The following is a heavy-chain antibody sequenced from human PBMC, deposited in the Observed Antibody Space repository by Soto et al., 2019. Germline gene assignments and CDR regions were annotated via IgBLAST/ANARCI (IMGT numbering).Heavy chain of an antibody. J-gene: IGHJ4*02. Sequence: ASVKVSCKASGYTFTSYGISWVRQAPGQGLEWMGWISAYNGNTNYAQKLQGRVTMTTDTSTSTAYMELRSLRSDDTAVYYCARDKVVVVAAESNFDYWGQGTLVTVS. CDR3: ARDKVVVVAAESNFDY. CDR2: ISAYNGNT. CDR1: GYTFTSYG. D-gene: IGHD2-15*01. V-gene: IGHV1-18*01.